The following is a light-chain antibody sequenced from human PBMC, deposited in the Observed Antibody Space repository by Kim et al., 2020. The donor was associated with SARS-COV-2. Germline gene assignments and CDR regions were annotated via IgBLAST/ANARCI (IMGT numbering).Light chain of an antibody. CDR3: HQYANWPRT. Sequence: EIAMTQSPATLSVSPGERVTLSCRTSGSVSGKLAWFQQRPGQGPRLLVYGVSTRDAGVPVRFSGSGSGTEFSLTISSLQSEDFAVYYCHQYANWPRTFGQGTKVDIK. V-gene: IGKV3-15*01. J-gene: IGKJ1*01. CDR1: GSVSGK. CDR2: GVS.